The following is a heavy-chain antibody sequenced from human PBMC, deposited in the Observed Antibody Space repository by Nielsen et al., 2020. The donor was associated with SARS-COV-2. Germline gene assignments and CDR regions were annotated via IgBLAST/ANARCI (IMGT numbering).Heavy chain of an antibody. J-gene: IGHJ5*02. CDR1: GYTFTAYA. CDR2: INSDSGNT. Sequence: ASVKVSCKASGYTFTAYAIHWVRQDPGQRLEWMGWINSDSGNTKYSQKFQGRVSITRDTSASTAYMELSSLRYEDTAVYYCTRELVVGATPWLDPWGQGTLVTVSS. D-gene: IGHD2-15*01. CDR3: TRELVVGATPWLDP. V-gene: IGHV1-3*04.